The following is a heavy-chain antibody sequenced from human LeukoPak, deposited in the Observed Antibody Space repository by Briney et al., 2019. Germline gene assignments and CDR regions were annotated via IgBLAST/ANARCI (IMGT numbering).Heavy chain of an antibody. V-gene: IGHV4-38-2*02. CDR3: TRRGPLGGALDGFDF. CDR2: MFHSGDT. CDR1: GFSIRNGYY. D-gene: IGHD1-26*01. J-gene: IGHJ3*01. Sequence: SETLSLTCTVSGFSIRNGYYWGWIRQPPGKGLEWIGSMFHSGDTYQNPSLNYRVTISVDTSKNQLSLKMRSVTAADTAVYYCTRRGPLGGALDGFDFWGQGKMVTVSS.